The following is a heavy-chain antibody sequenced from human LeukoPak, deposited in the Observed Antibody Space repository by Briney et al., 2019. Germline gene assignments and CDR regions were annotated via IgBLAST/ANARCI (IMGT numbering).Heavy chain of an antibody. CDR2: ISGSGAGT. CDR3: VKMVRDFYTISYYFDY. D-gene: IGHD2-8*01. V-gene: IGHV3-23*01. J-gene: IGHJ4*02. CDR1: GLTFSIYA. Sequence: PGGSLRLSCAACGLTFSIYAMNWVRQAPGKGLEWVSGISGSGAGTYYADSVKGRFTISRDNSKNTLYLQMNSLRAEDTAVYYSVKMVRDFYTISYYFDYWGQGTLVTVSS.